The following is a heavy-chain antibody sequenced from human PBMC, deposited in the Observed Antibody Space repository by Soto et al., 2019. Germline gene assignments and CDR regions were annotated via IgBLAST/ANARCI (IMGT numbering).Heavy chain of an antibody. Sequence: QVQLQQSGPRLVKPSETLSLTCTVSSGPDRSHNWGWIRQPPGRGLEWIGYVYYTGDTAYNPSLRSRVSISADTSTNDISLTLRSVTAAATAVYYCVRQGIDYLHGLVDVRDQGTTVSVSS. CDR3: VRQGIDYLHGLVDV. CDR1: SGPDRSHN. J-gene: IGHJ6*02. CDR2: VYYTGDT. D-gene: IGHD4-17*01. V-gene: IGHV4-59*08.